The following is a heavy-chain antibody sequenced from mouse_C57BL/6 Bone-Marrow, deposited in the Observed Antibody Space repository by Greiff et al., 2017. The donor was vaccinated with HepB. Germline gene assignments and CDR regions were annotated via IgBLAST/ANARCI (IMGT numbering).Heavy chain of an antibody. J-gene: IGHJ1*03. CDR2: ISSGGDYI. CDR3: TREGGGLRYFDV. D-gene: IGHD3-3*01. V-gene: IGHV5-9-1*02. CDR1: GFTFSSYA. Sequence: EVKVVESGAGLVKPGGSLKLSCAASGFTFSSYAMSWVRQTPEKRLEWVAYISSGGDYIYYADTVKGRFTISRDNARNTLYLQMSSLKSEDTAMYYCTREGGGLRYFDVWGTGTTVTVSS.